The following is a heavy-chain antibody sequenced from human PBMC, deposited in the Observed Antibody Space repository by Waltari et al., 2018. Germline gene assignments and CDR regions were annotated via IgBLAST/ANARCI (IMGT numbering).Heavy chain of an antibody. V-gene: IGHV4-39*01. D-gene: IGHD3-16*02. Sequence: QLQLQESGPGLVKPSETLSLTCTVSGGSISSSSYYWGWIRQPPGKGLEWIGSIYYSGGTYYNPSLKSLVTISVDTSKNQFSLKLSSVTAADTAVYYCARSFGGVIVLDYWGQGTLVTVSS. CDR1: GGSISSSSYY. J-gene: IGHJ4*02. CDR2: IYYSGGT. CDR3: ARSFGGVIVLDY.